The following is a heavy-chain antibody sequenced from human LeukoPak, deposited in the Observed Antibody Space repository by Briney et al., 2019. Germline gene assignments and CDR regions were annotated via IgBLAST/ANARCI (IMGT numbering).Heavy chain of an antibody. V-gene: IGHV1-46*01. CDR1: GYTLTELS. Sequence: ASVKVSCKVSGYTLTELSLHWVRQAPGQGLEWMGIINPSGGSTSYAQKFQGRVTMTRDTSTSTVYMELSSLRSEDTAVYYCARDQRYDFWSGSFDFWGQGTLVTVSS. CDR3: ARDQRYDFWSGSFDF. D-gene: IGHD3-3*01. CDR2: INPSGGST. J-gene: IGHJ4*02.